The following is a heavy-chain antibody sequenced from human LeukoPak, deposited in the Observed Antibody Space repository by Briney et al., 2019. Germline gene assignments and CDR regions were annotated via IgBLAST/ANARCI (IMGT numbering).Heavy chain of an antibody. Sequence: VSVKVSCKASGGTFSSYAISWVRQAPGQGLEWMGWMNPNSGNTGYAQKFQGRVTITRNTSISTAYMELSSLRSEDTAVYYCARGRRVRGAATYYYYYMDVWGKGTTVTVSS. J-gene: IGHJ6*03. CDR1: GGTFSSYA. CDR2: MNPNSGNT. V-gene: IGHV1-8*03. D-gene: IGHD3-10*01. CDR3: ARGRRVRGAATYYYYYMDV.